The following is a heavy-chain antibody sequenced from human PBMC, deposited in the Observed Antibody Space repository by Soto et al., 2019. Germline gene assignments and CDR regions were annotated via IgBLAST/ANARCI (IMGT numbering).Heavy chain of an antibody. CDR3: ARDFSSGWYRLNVSYYYYMYV. CDR1: GYTFTSHG. Sequence: ASVKVSCKASGYTFTSHGISWVRQGPGQGLEGMGWISAYNGNTNYAQKLQGRVTMTTDTSTSTAYMELRSLRSDDTAVYYCARDFSSGWYRLNVSYYYYMYVWGKGTTVTVS. D-gene: IGHD6-19*01. CDR2: ISAYNGNT. V-gene: IGHV1-18*01. J-gene: IGHJ6*03.